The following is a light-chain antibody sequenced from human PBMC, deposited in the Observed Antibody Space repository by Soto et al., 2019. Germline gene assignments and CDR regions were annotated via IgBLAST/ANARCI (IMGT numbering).Light chain of an antibody. Sequence: EIVLTQSPATLSLSPGERATLSCRASQSVSSYLAGYQQKPGQAPRLLIYDASNRATGIPARFSGSGSGTDFTLTIRSLEPEDFAVYYCQQRSNWPPDKYTFGQGTKLEI. J-gene: IGKJ2*01. CDR2: DAS. CDR1: QSVSSY. CDR3: QQRSNWPPDKYT. V-gene: IGKV3-11*01.